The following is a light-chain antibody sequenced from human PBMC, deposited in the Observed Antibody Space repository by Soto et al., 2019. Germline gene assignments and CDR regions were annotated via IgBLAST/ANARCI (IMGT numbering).Light chain of an antibody. V-gene: IGKV1D-16*01. Sequence: IQMTQSPSSLSASVGDRVTITCRASQPVGTWVAWYQQKGERAPRPLMYAASTLKTGVPSRFRGSASGTDFTLTISSLQPEDFATYYCQQYNSYPPTFGPGTTVDFK. CDR3: QQYNSYPPT. CDR2: AAS. J-gene: IGKJ3*01. CDR1: QPVGTW.